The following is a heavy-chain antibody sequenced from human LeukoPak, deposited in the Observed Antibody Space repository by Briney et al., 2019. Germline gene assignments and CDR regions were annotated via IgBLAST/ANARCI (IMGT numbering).Heavy chain of an antibody. CDR1: GGTFSSYA. Sequence: GASVKVSCKASGGTFSSYAISWVRQAPGQGLEWMGGIIPIFGTANYAQKFQGRVTITTDESTSTAYMELSSLRSEDTAVYYCAREAYFCSSTSCNYGGYYYYYYMDVWGKGTTVTVSS. V-gene: IGHV1-69*05. J-gene: IGHJ6*03. D-gene: IGHD2-2*01. CDR3: AREAYFCSSTSCNYGGYYYYYYMDV. CDR2: IIPIFGTA.